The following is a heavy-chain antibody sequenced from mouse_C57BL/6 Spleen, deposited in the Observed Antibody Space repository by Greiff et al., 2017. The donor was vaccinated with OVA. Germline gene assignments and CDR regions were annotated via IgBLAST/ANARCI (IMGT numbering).Heavy chain of an antibody. J-gene: IGHJ4*01. CDR2: INPNYGTT. CDR3: ARERITTVVEGYMDY. Sequence: VQLKESGPELVKPGASVKISCKASGYSFTDYNMNWVKQSNGKSLEWIGVINPNYGTTSYNQKFKGKATLTVDQSSSTAYMQLNSLTSEDSAVYYCARERITTVVEGYMDYWGQGTSVTVSS. D-gene: IGHD1-1*01. CDR1: GYSFTDYN. V-gene: IGHV1-39*01.